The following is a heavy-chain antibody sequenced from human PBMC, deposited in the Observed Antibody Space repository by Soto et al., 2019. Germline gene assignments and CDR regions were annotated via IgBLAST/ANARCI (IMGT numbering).Heavy chain of an antibody. CDR2: IIPILGIA. D-gene: IGHD1-20*01. CDR3: ARDERYNWNRYYYYYMDV. Sequence: GASVKLSCKACGGSFSSYTISWVRQAPKQGLEWMGRIIPILGIANYAQKFQGRVTITADKSTSTAYMELSSLRSEDTAVYYCARDERYNWNRYYYYYMDVWGKGTTVTVSS. V-gene: IGHV1-69*04. CDR1: GGSFSSYT. J-gene: IGHJ6*03.